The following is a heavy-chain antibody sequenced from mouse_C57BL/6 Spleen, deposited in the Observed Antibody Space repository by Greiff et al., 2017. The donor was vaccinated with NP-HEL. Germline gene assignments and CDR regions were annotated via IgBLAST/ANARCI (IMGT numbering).Heavy chain of an antibody. CDR1: GFTFSDYG. D-gene: IGHD2-4*01. CDR3: AMLITPYYYAMDY. J-gene: IGHJ4*01. Sequence: EVQGVESGGGLVKPGGSLKLSCAASGFTFSDYGMHWVRQAPEKGLEWVAYISSGSSTIYYADTVKGRFTISRDNAKNTLFLQMTSLRSEDTAMDYCAMLITPYYYAMDYWGQGTSVTVSS. CDR2: ISSGSSTI. V-gene: IGHV5-17*01.